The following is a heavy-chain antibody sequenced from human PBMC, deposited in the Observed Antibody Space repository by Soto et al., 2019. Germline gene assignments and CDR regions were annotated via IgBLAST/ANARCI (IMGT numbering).Heavy chain of an antibody. V-gene: IGHV4-34*01. Sequence: PSETLSLTCAVYGGSFSGYYWSWIRQPPGKGLEWIGEINHSGSTNYNPSLKSRVTISVDTSKNQFSLKLSSVTAADTAVYYCAKMVRGVPPVKDYYGMDVWGQGTTVTVSS. CDR1: GGSFSGYY. D-gene: IGHD3-10*01. J-gene: IGHJ6*02. CDR2: INHSGST. CDR3: AKMVRGVPPVKDYYGMDV.